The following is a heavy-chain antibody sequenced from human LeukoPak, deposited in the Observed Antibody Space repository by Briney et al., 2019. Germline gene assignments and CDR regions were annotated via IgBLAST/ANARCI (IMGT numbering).Heavy chain of an antibody. D-gene: IGHD3-3*01. CDR3: ARAVTIFGVVIDY. CDR2: INHSGST. J-gene: IGHJ4*02. V-gene: IGHV4-34*01. CDR1: GGSFSGYY. Sequence: TSETLSLTCAVYGGSFSGYYWSWIRQPPGKGLEWIGEINHSGSTNYNPSLKSRVTISVDTSKNQFSLKLSSVTAADTAVYYCARAVTIFGVVIDYWGQGTLVTVSS.